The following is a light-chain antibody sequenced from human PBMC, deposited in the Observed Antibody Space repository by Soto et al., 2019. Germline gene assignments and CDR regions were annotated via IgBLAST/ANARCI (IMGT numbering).Light chain of an antibody. Sequence: EIVLTQSPVTLSLSPGERATLSFRASQSVSSSYLAWYQQKPGQAPRLLIYGASSRATGIPDRFSGSGSGTDFTLTISRVEAEDFAVYYCQEYGSSPRKFGQGTKGDIK. CDR1: QSVSSSY. J-gene: IGKJ1*01. V-gene: IGKV3-20*01. CDR3: QEYGSSPRK. CDR2: GAS.